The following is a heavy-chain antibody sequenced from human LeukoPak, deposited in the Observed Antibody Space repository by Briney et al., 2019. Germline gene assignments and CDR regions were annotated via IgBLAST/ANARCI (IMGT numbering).Heavy chain of an antibody. CDR2: ISPNSGGT. D-gene: IGHD6-19*01. J-gene: IGHJ4*02. CDR1: GYTFTGYY. CDR3: ARDFSSGGKNFDY. Sequence: ASVKVSCKASGYTFTGYYMHWVRQAPGHGLEWMGWISPNSGGTNYAQKFQGRVTMTRDTSISTAYMELSRLRSDDTAVYYCARDFSSGGKNFDYWGQGTLVTVSS. V-gene: IGHV1-2*02.